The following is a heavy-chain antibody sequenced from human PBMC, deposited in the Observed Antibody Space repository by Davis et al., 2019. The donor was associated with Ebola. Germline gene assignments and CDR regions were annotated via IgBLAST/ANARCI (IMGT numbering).Heavy chain of an antibody. CDR2: IYHTGSA. Sequence: PSETLSLTCTVSGASITNSNYYWGCVRQPPGKGLEWIAHIYHTGSAYYNPSLKSRVIISVDKSKNHFSLKLISVTAADTAVYYCARVNPSLLSDAFDIWGQGTMVTVSS. CDR1: GASITNSNYY. CDR3: ARVNPSLLSDAFDI. D-gene: IGHD2-21*01. V-gene: IGHV4-39*02. J-gene: IGHJ3*02.